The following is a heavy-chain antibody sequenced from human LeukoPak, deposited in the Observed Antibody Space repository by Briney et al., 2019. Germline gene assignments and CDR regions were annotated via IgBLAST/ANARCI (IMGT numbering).Heavy chain of an antibody. Sequence: ASVKVSCKASGGTFSSYAISWVRQAPGQGLEWMGFIDPNNGGTNYAQKFQGRVTLTRDTSISTAYMELSSLRSDDTAVYHCATDEGGWGQGTLVTVSS. J-gene: IGHJ1*01. CDR3: ATDEGG. CDR2: IDPNNGGT. CDR1: GGTFSSYA. V-gene: IGHV1-2*02. D-gene: IGHD3-16*01.